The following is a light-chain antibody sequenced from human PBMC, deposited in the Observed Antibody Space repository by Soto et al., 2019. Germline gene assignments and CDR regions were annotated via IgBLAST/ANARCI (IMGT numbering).Light chain of an antibody. CDR2: GAS. CDR3: QQDNNWPET. V-gene: IGKV3-15*01. Sequence: EIVMPRSPATLSVSPGERATLSCRAGQRVSSNLAWYRHKPGQAPRLLIYGASTRATGIPARFSGSGSGTEFTLTISSLQSEDFAVQFCQQDNNWPETFGQGTKVDIK. CDR1: QRVSSN. J-gene: IGKJ1*01.